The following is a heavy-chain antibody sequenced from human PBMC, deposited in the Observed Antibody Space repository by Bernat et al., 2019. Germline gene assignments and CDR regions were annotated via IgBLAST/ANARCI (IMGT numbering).Heavy chain of an antibody. CDR3: AGEKYSSSDYYDYFGMDV. Sequence: QVQLQESGPGLVKPSGTLSLTCAVSGGSISSSNWWSWVRQPPGKGLEWIGEIYHSGSTYYNPSLKSRVTISVDKSKNQFSLKLSSVTAADTAVYYCAGEKYSSSDYYDYFGMDVWGQGTSVTVS. J-gene: IGHJ6*02. CDR2: IYHSGST. V-gene: IGHV4-4*02. D-gene: IGHD6-6*01. CDR1: GGSISSSNW.